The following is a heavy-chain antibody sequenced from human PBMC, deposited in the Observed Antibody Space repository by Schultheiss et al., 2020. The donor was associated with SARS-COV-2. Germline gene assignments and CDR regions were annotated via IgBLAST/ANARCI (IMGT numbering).Heavy chain of an antibody. CDR3: AKYKWTTHLLFDY. Sequence: GGSLRLSCAASGFTFSSYAMSWVRQAPGKGLEWVAAISGSGGSTYYADSVKGGFTISRDNSKNTQYLQMNSLRAEDMDVYYCAKYKWTTHLLFDYWGQGTLVTVSS. CDR2: ISGSGGST. V-gene: IGHV3-23*01. D-gene: IGHD1-20*01. CDR1: GFTFSSYA. J-gene: IGHJ4*02.